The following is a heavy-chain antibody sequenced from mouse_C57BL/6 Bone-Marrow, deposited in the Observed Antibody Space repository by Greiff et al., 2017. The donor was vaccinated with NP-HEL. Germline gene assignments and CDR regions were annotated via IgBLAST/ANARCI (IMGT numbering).Heavy chain of an antibody. CDR1: GYTFTEYT. J-gene: IGHJ1*03. V-gene: IGHV1-62-2*01. CDR2: FYPGSGSI. CDR3: ARHESPRYEYGGEDWYFDV. Sequence: QVQLKQSGAELVKPGASVKLSCKASGYTFTEYTIHWVKQRSGQGLEWIGWFYPGSGSIKYNEKFKDKATLTADKSSSTVYMELSRLTSEDSAVYFCARHESPRYEYGGEDWYFDVWGTGTTVTVSS. D-gene: IGHD2-4*01.